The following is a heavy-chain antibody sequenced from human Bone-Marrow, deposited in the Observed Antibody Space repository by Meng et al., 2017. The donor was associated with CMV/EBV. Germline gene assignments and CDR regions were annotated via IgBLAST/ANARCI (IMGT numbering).Heavy chain of an antibody. D-gene: IGHD3-10*01. J-gene: IGHJ3*02. V-gene: IGHV4-34*01. CDR2: INHSGST. Sequence: SETLSLTCAVYGGSFSGYYWSWIRQPPGKGLEWIGEINHSGSTNYNPSLKSRVTISVDTSKNQFSLKLSSVTAADTAVYYCARASGADAFEIWGQGTRVTVSS. CDR3: ARASGADAFEI. CDR1: GGSFSGYY.